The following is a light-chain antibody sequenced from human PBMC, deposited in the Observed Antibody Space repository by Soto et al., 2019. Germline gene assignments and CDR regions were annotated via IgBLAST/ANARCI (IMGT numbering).Light chain of an antibody. J-gene: IGLJ2*01. V-gene: IGLV2-14*01. CDR3: SSYTSSSTDVV. Sequence: QSALTQPASVSGSPGQSITISCTGTSSDVGGYNYVSWYQQHPDRAPQLMIYDVSNRPSGVSNRFSGSKSGNTVSLTISGLRAEDEAYYYCSSYTSSSTDVVFGGGTKLTVL. CDR1: SSDVGGYNY. CDR2: DVS.